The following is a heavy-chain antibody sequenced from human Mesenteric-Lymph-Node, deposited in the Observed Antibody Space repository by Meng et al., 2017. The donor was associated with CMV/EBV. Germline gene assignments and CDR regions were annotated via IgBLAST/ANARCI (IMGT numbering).Heavy chain of an antibody. CDR1: GFTFSSYA. V-gene: IGHV3-23*01. J-gene: IGHJ4*02. CDR3: AKSDCSSVSCYFDY. Sequence: GGSLRLSCAASGFTFSSYAMNWVRQAPGKGLEWVSVISGSGGDTYYADSVKGRFTISRDNSKNSLYLQMNSLRPEDTGFYYCAKSDCSSVSCYFDYWGQGTLVTVSS. CDR2: ISGSGGDT. D-gene: IGHD2-2*01.